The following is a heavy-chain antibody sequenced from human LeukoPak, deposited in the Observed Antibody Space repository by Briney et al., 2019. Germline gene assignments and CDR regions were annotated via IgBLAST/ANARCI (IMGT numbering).Heavy chain of an antibody. J-gene: IGHJ4*02. CDR1: GFTFSSYS. CDR2: ISSSSSTI. D-gene: IGHD3-9*01. Sequence: GGSLRLSCAAPGFTFSSYSMNWVRQAPGKGLEWVSYISSSSSTIYYADSVKGRFTISRDNAKDSLYLQMNSLRAEDTAVYYCARSYYDILTGCRYFDYWGQGTLVTVSS. CDR3: ARSYYDILTGCRYFDY. V-gene: IGHV3-48*01.